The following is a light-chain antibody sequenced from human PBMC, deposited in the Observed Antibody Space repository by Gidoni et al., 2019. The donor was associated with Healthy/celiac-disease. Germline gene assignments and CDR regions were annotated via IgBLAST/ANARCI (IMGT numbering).Light chain of an antibody. Sequence: VMTQSPLPLPVTPGEPASISCRSSQSLLHSNGYNYLDWYLQKPGQSPQLLIYLGSNRASGVPDRFSGSGSGTDFTLKISRVEAEDVGVYYCMQALQTPRTFGQGTKLEI. V-gene: IGKV2-28*01. CDR2: LGS. CDR3: MQALQTPRT. J-gene: IGKJ2*01. CDR1: QSLLHSNGYNY.